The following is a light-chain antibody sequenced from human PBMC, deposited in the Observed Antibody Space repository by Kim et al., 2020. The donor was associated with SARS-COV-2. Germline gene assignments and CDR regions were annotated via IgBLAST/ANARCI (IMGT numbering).Light chain of an antibody. CDR3: QHYIRFPYT. V-gene: IGKV1-5*03. CDR1: ETISNW. Sequence: ASVGDRVTITCPASETISNWMAWYHQKPGKAPNLLIYLAATLESWVPSSFSGSGSGTEFTLTITSLQPDDFATYYCQHYIRFPYTFGQGTKLEI. J-gene: IGKJ2*01. CDR2: LAA.